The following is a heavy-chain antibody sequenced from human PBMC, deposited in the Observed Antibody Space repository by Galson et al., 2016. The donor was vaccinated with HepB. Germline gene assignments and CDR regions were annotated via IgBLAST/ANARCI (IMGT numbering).Heavy chain of an antibody. Sequence: SETLSLTCTVSGGSISSYYWSWIRQPPGKGLEWIGNIHYSGNTNYNPSLKSRLSISVDTSKSQFSLKLNSVTAADTAVYYCASLAGRYTYGQKDSYYSGMEDYYYSGMDVWGQGTTVTVSS. CDR2: IHYSGNT. D-gene: IGHD5-18*01. J-gene: IGHJ6*02. CDR3: ASLAGRYTYGQKDSYYSGMEDYYYSGMDV. CDR1: GGSISSYY. V-gene: IGHV4-59*08.